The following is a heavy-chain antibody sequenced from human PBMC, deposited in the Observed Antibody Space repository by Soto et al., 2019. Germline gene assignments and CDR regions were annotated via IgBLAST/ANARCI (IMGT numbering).Heavy chain of an antibody. CDR3: ARTSTAVAGNFDY. D-gene: IGHD6-19*01. Sequence: SETLSLTCTVSGGSISSGGYYWSWIRQHPGKGLEWIGYIYYSGSTYYNSSLKSRVTISVDTSKNQFSLKLSSVTGADPAVYYCARTSTAVAGNFDYWGQVTLVTVSS. CDR2: IYYSGST. CDR1: GGSISSGGYY. J-gene: IGHJ4*02. V-gene: IGHV4-31*03.